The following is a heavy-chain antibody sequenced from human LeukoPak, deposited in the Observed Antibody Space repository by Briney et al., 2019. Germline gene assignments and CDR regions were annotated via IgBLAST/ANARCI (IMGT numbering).Heavy chain of an antibody. CDR2: IYYSGST. CDR3: ARGRRGIVDIVVVPAASTSGSIWFDP. J-gene: IGHJ5*02. Sequence: SETLSLTCTVSGGSISSGGYYWSWIRQHPGKGLEWIGYIYYSGSTYYNPSLKSRVTISVDTSKNQFSLKLSSVTAADTAVYYCARGRRGIVDIVVVPAASTSGSIWFDPWGQGTLVTVSS. V-gene: IGHV4-31*03. CDR1: GGSISSGGYY. D-gene: IGHD2-2*01.